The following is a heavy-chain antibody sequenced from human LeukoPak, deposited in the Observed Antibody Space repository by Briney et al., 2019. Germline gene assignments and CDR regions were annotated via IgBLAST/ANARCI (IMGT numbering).Heavy chain of an antibody. J-gene: IGHJ4*02. CDR2: IYYSGST. CDR1: GGSISSYY. D-gene: IGHD6-13*01. Sequence: PSATLSLTCTVSGGSISSYYWSWIRQPPGKGLEWIGYIYYSGSTNYNPSLKSRVTISVDTSKNQFSLKLSSVTAADTAVYYCARDGDSSSWAFDYWGQGTLVTVSS. CDR3: ARDGDSSSWAFDY. V-gene: IGHV4-59*01.